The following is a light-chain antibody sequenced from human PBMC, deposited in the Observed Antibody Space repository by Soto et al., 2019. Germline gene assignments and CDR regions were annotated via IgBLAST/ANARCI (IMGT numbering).Light chain of an antibody. CDR2: AAS. J-gene: IGKJ4*01. V-gene: IGKV3-15*01. CDR1: QSVDSD. CDR3: HQYYSWPLT. Sequence: EKVMTQSPATLSVSPGERATLSCRASQSVDSDLAWYQQKPGQPPRLLLYAASTRATDIPDRFSGSGSGTEFNLTISSLQSEDFPVYYCHQYYSWPLTFGGGTKVEI.